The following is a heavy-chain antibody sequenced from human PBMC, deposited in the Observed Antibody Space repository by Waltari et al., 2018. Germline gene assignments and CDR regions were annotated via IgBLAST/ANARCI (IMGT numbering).Heavy chain of an antibody. V-gene: IGHV4-39*07. D-gene: IGHD6-19*01. CDR1: GGSLSSSSYY. Sequence: QLQLQESGPGLVKPSETLSLTCTVSGGSLSSSSYYWGWIRQPPGKGLEWIGSIYYSGSTYYNPSLKSRVTISVDTSKNQFSLKLSSVTAADTAVYYCARIAHSSGWWAYYFDYWGQGTLVTVSS. CDR2: IYYSGST. CDR3: ARIAHSSGWWAYYFDY. J-gene: IGHJ4*02.